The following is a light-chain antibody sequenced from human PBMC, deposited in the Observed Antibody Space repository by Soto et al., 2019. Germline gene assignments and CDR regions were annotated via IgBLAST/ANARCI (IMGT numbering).Light chain of an antibody. Sequence: QSALTQPASVSGSPGQSLTISCTGTSSDICAYNFVSWYQQHPGTAPKLMLYDDNIRPSGVSNRFSGSKSGNTASLTISGLQAEDEADYYCTSWTTSTTMIFGGGTQLTVL. CDR3: TSWTTSTTMI. J-gene: IGLJ2*01. CDR2: DDN. V-gene: IGLV2-14*03. CDR1: SSDICAYNF.